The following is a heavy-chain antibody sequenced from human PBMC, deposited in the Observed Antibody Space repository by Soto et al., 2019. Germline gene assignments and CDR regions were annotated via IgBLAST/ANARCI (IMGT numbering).Heavy chain of an antibody. D-gene: IGHD3-10*01. CDR1: GFTFSRFG. Sequence: GGSLRLSCVASGFTFSRFGMSWVRQAPGKGLEWVSAISNSGGGTYYADSVKGRFTISRDNAKNTLYLQMSSLRAEDTALYYCSSSSPASDYWGQGTLVTVSS. J-gene: IGHJ4*02. V-gene: IGHV3-23*01. CDR3: SSSSPASDY. CDR2: ISNSGGGT.